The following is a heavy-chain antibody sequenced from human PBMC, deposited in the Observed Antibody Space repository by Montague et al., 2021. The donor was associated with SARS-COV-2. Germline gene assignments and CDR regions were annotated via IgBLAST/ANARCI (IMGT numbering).Heavy chain of an antibody. CDR1: GGSFSTYS. CDR3: ARLGDGVVPSPILGVGPYYSYYYMDV. J-gene: IGHJ6*03. CDR2: IHHGGST. D-gene: IGHD3-10*01. Sequence: SETLSLTCAVHGGSFSTYSWNWIRQSPGKGLEWIGEIHHGGSTNYNPSLKSRVTISADTSKNQFSLKLTSVAAADTAVYYCARLGDGVVPSPILGVGPYYSYYYMDVWGKGTTGTVSS. V-gene: IGHV4-34*01.